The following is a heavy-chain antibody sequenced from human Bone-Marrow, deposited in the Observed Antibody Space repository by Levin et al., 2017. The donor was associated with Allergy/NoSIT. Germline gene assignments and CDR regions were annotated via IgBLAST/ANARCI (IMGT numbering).Heavy chain of an antibody. V-gene: IGHV4-31*03. D-gene: IGHD3-10*01. Sequence: LRLSCTVSGASIRSGAYYWSWVRQPPGLGLEWIGYIYYNGSTYFNPSLKSRVSISVDTSKNQFSLKLSSVTAADTADYYCARVLAGFDGSAMAYDYWGRGSLVTVSS. J-gene: IGHJ4*02. CDR3: ARVLAGFDGSAMAYDY. CDR2: IYYNGST. CDR1: GASIRSGAYY.